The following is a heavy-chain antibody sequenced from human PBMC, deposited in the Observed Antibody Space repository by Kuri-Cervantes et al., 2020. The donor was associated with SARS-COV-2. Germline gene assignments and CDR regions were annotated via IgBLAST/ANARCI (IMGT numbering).Heavy chain of an antibody. CDR2: INHSGST. Sequence: SETLSLTCAVYGGSFSGYYWSWIRQPPGKGLEWIGEINHSGSTNYNPSLKSRVTISVDTSKNQFSLRLNSVTAADTAVYYCARGKADIVVVPAAIGGYYYYYYGMDVWGQGTTVTVSS. CDR3: ARGKADIVVVPAAIGGYYYYYYGMDV. J-gene: IGHJ6*02. D-gene: IGHD2-2*02. V-gene: IGHV4-34*01. CDR1: GGSFSGYY.